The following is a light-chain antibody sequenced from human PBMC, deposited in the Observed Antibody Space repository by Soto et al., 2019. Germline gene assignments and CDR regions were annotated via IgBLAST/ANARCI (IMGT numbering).Light chain of an antibody. J-gene: IGLJ2*01. CDR3: AAWDDSLNGPYVV. CDR2: SNN. V-gene: IGLV1-44*01. CDR1: SSNIGSNT. Sequence: QSVLTQPPSASGTPGQRVTISCSGSSSNIGSNTVNWYQQLPGTAPKLLIYSNNQRPSGVPDRFSGSKSGTSASLAISGLQSEDEAKYYCAAWDDSLNGPYVVFGGGTKVTVL.